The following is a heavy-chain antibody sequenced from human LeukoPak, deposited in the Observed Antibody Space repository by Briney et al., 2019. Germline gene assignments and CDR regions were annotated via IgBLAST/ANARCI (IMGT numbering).Heavy chain of an antibody. D-gene: IGHD4-17*01. CDR2: ISYDGSNK. Sequence: GGSLRLSCAASGFTFSSYAMHWVRQAPGKGLEWVAVISYDGSNKYYADSVKGRFTISRDNSKNTLYLQMNSPRAEDTAVYYCARDSTMTTVTFVDYWGQGTLVTVSS. V-gene: IGHV3-30*04. CDR3: ARDSTMTTVTFVDY. CDR1: GFTFSSYA. J-gene: IGHJ4*02.